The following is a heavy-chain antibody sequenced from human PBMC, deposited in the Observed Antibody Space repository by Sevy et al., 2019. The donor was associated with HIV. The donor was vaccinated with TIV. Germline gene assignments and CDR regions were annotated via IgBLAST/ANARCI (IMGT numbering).Heavy chain of an antibody. D-gene: IGHD3-22*01. CDR3: TTSITMIVVVMYYFDY. CDR1: GFTFSNAW. Sequence: GGSLRLSCAASGFTFSNAWMSWVRQAPGKGLEWVGRIKSKTDGGTTDYAAPVKGRFTISRDDSKNTLYLKMNSLKTEDTAVYYCTTSITMIVVVMYYFDYWGQGTLVTVSS. CDR2: IKSKTDGGTT. J-gene: IGHJ4*02. V-gene: IGHV3-15*01.